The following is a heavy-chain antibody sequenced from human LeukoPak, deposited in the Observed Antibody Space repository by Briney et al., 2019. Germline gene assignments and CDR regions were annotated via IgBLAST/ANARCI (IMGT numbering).Heavy chain of an antibody. Sequence: ASVKVSCKASGYTFTGYYMHWVRQAPGQGLEWMGWINPNSGGTNYAQKFQGRVTMTRDTSISTAYKELSRLRSDDTAVYYCARGSRLGGVVPAANFDYWGQGTLVTVSS. D-gene: IGHD2-2*01. J-gene: IGHJ4*02. CDR2: INPNSGGT. CDR1: GYTFTGYY. CDR3: ARGSRLGGVVPAANFDY. V-gene: IGHV1-2*02.